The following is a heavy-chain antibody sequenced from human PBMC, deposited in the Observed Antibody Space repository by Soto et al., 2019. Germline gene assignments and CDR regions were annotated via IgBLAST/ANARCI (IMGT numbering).Heavy chain of an antibody. D-gene: IGHD2-15*01. V-gene: IGHV3-74*01. CDR2: INTEGSST. CDR1: GFSFSSYW. J-gene: IGHJ3*01. CDR3: ARSPGGYYID. Sequence: EVPLVESGGGLVQPGGSLRLSCADSGFSFSSYWMHWVRQGPGKGLVWVARINTEGSSTNYADSVEGRFTISRDNAKNTLYLQINSLRAEDTAVYYCARSPGGYYIDWGQGTMVSVSS.